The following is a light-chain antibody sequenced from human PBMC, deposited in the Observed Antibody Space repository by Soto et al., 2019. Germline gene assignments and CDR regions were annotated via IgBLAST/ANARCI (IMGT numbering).Light chain of an antibody. Sequence: EIVMAPAPTTLSVSPVERATLSCRARQSVTTTVAWYQQKSGQAPRLLIYYASTRATGVPARFSGSGSETDFTLTISSLEPEDFAVYYCQQRGSWPPTITFGQGTRLEIK. J-gene: IGKJ5*01. V-gene: IGKV3-11*01. CDR1: QSVTTT. CDR2: YAS. CDR3: QQRGSWPPTIT.